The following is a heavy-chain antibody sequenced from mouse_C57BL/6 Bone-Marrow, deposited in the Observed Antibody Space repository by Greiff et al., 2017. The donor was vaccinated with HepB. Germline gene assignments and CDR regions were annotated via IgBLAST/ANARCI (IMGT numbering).Heavy chain of an antibody. J-gene: IGHJ3*01. V-gene: IGHV1-52*01. CDR1: GYTFTSYW. D-gene: IGHD2-3*01. CDR3: ARHYEGYDLAY. CDR2: IDPSDSET. Sequence: QVQLQQPGAELVRPGSSVKLSCKASGYTFTSYWMHWVKQRPIQGLEWIGNIDPSDSETHYNQKFKDKATLTVDKSSSTAYMQLSSLTSEDSAVYYCARHYEGYDLAYWGQGTLVTVSA.